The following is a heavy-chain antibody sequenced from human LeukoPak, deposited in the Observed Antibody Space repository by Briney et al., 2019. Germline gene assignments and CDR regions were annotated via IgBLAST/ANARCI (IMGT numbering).Heavy chain of an antibody. Sequence: KPSETMSLTCTVSGGSISSSSYYWGWIRQPPGKGLEWIGSIYYSGSTYYNPSLKSRVTISVDTSKNQFSLKLSSVTAADTAVYYCARLMITFGGVIVIPKFQSSETTDYWGQGTLVTVSS. D-gene: IGHD3-16*02. CDR3: ARLMITFGGVIVIPKFQSSETTDY. CDR1: GGSISSSSYY. J-gene: IGHJ4*02. CDR2: IYYSGST. V-gene: IGHV4-39*01.